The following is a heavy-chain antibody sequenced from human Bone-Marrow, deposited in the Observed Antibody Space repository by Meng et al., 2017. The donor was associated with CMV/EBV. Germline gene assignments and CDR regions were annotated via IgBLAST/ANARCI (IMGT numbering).Heavy chain of an antibody. J-gene: IGHJ4*02. CDR2: ISYDGSNE. V-gene: IGHV3-30*12. CDR3: ARDYCSSTSCLPGYFDY. CDR1: GFAFSSYN. D-gene: IGHD2-2*01. Sequence: GESLKISCAASGFAFSSYNIHWVRQAPGKGLEWVTFISYDGSNEYYAASVKGRFTISRDNPKNSLYLQMNSLRAEDTAVYYCARDYCSSTSCLPGYFDYWGQGTLVTVSS.